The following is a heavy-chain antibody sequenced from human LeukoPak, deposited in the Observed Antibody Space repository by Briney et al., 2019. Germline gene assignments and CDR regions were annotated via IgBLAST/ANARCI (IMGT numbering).Heavy chain of an antibody. J-gene: IGHJ4*02. CDR3: AAGYSYGNFDF. Sequence: SETPSLTCTVSGGSINSYYWSWIRQPPGEGLEWIGYSYTSGNTNYNPSLKSRVTISVDTSKNQLSLKVSSVTAADTAVYYCAAGYSYGNFDFWGQGTLVTVSS. D-gene: IGHD5-18*01. CDR2: SYTSGNT. V-gene: IGHV4-4*09. CDR1: GGSINSYY.